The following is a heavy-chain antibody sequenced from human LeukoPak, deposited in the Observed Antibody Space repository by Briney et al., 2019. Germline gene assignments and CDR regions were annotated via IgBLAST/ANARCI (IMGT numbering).Heavy chain of an antibody. Sequence: SETLSLTCTVSGGSISSYYWSWIRQPPGKGQEWIGYIYYSGSTNYNPSLKSRVTISVDTSKNQFSLKLSSVTAADTAVYYCARLYGSGSYYIDYWGQGTLVTVSS. CDR2: IYYSGST. CDR1: GGSISSYY. J-gene: IGHJ4*02. D-gene: IGHD3-10*01. V-gene: IGHV4-59*01. CDR3: ARLYGSGSYYIDY.